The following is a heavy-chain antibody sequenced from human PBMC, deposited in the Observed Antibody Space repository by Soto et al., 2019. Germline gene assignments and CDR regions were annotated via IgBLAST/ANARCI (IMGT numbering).Heavy chain of an antibody. CDR1: GGSTSSEGYY. J-gene: IGHJ4*02. CDR3: ARGRGYSYGPYYFDY. Sequence: SETLSLTCTVSGGSTSSEGYYWSWFRQLPGKGLEWIGDIYYSGTTYHNPSLRSRLTISGDASKNQFSLKLSSVAAADTALYYCARGRGYSYGPYYFDYWGQGTLVTVS. V-gene: IGHV4-31*03. CDR2: IYYSGTT. D-gene: IGHD5-18*01.